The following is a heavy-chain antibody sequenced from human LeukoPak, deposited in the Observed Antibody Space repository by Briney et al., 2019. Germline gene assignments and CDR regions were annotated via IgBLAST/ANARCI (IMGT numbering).Heavy chain of an antibody. CDR3: AREGIAAAGTGGDY. D-gene: IGHD6-13*01. J-gene: IGHJ4*02. CDR2: IWYDGSNK. CDR1: GFTLSSYG. V-gene: IGHV3-33*01. Sequence: PGRSLRLSCAASGFTLSSYGMHWVRQAPGKGLEWVAVIWYDGSNKYYADSVKGRFTISRDNAKNSLYLQMNSLRAEDTAVYYCAREGIAAAGTGGDYWGQGTLVTVSS.